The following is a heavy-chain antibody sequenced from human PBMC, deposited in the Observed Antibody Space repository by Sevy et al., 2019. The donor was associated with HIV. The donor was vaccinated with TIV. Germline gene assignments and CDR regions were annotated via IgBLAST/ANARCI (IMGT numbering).Heavy chain of an antibody. J-gene: IGHJ4*02. CDR1: GFIFNNYD. Sequence: GGALRLSCAASGFIFNNYDMYWIRQAPGKGLEWVATVSYDGADKDYADIVKGRFTISRESSRSMLYLHMSSLRPEDIGVNFWAKDMVDCSGGTCYSGAVSPFESWGQGTLVTVSS. CDR2: VSYDGADK. D-gene: IGHD2-15*01. CDR3: AKDMVDCSGGTCYSGAVSPFES. V-gene: IGHV3-30*18.